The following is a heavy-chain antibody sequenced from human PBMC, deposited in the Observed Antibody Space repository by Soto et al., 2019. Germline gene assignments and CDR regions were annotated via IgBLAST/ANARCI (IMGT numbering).Heavy chain of an antibody. D-gene: IGHD5-18*01. CDR3: ARAPGYGRGWHYFDS. Sequence: QVQLQESGPELVKPSETLSLTCTVSGGSISTYYWSWIRQPPGKGLEWIGYIYYSGTTNYNPSLKSRVHISVESHKDQFSLKLNSVTARDTAVYYCARAPGYGRGWHYFDSWGQGTLVTVSS. CDR1: GGSISTYY. CDR2: IYYSGTT. V-gene: IGHV4-59*01. J-gene: IGHJ4*02.